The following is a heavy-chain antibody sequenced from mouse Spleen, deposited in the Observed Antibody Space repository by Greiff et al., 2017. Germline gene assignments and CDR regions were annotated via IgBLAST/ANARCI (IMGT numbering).Heavy chain of an antibody. CDR1: GFTFSDYG. V-gene: IGHV5-17*01. CDR2: ISSGSSTI. Sequence: EVKLVESGGGLVKPGGSLKLSCAASGFTFSDYGMHWVRQAPEKGLEWVAYISSGSSTIYYADTVKGRFTISRDNAKNTLFLQMTSLRSEDTAMYYCARSLLRYSAWFAYWGQGTLVTVSA. D-gene: IGHD1-1*01. CDR3: ARSLLRYSAWFAY. J-gene: IGHJ3*01.